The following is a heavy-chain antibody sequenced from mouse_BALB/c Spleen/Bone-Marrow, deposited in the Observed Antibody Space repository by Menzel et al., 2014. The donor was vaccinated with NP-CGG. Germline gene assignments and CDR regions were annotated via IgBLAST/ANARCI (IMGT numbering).Heavy chain of an antibody. Sequence: EVKLVESGGGLVQPGGSLRLSCATPGFTFNDYHMSWVRQPPGKALEWLGFIRNKANGYTTEYSASVKGRFTISRDNSQSILYLQMNTLRAEDSATYYCARDIGNYVRFAYWGQGTLVTVSA. CDR1: GFTFNDYH. D-gene: IGHD2-1*01. CDR3: ARDIGNYVRFAY. J-gene: IGHJ3*01. V-gene: IGHV7-3*02. CDR2: IRNKANGYTT.